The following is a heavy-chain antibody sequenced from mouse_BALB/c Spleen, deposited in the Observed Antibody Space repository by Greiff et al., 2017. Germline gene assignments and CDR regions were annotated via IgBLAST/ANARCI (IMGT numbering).Heavy chain of an antibody. CDR2: ISSGGGST. D-gene: IGHD2-1*01. CDR3: ARLYGNYVGYCDY. Sequence: DVHLVESGGGLVKPGGSLKLSCAASGFAFSSYDMSWVRQTPEKRLEWVAYISSGGGSTYYPDTVKGRFTISRDNAKNTLYLQMSSLKSEDTAMYYCARLYGNYVGYCDYWGQGTTLTVSS. J-gene: IGHJ2*01. CDR1: GFAFSSYD. V-gene: IGHV5-12-1*01.